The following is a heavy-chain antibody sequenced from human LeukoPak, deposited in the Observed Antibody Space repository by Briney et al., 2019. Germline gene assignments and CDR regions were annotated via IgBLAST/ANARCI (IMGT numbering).Heavy chain of an antibody. CDR2: ISSSSSYI. V-gene: IGHV3-21*01. CDR1: GFTFSSYS. Sequence: PGGSLRLSCAASGFTFSSYSMNWVRQAPGKGLEWVSSISSSSSYIHYADSVRGRFTISRDNAKNSLYLQMNSLRAEDTAVYYCAREAAAANPFWGQGTLVTVSS. J-gene: IGHJ4*02. CDR3: AREAAAANPF. D-gene: IGHD6-13*01.